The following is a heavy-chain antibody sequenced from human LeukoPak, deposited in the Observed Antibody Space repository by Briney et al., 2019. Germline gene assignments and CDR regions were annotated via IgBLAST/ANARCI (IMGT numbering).Heavy chain of an antibody. Sequence: ASVNVSFKASGYTFTGYYMHWVRQAPGQGLEWMGWINPNSGGTNYAQKFQGRVTMTRDTSISTAYMGLSRLRSDDTAVYYCARVPRGYSWFDPWGQGTLVTVSS. J-gene: IGHJ5*02. CDR1: GYTFTGYY. CDR2: INPNSGGT. D-gene: IGHD6-13*01. CDR3: ARVPRGYSWFDP. V-gene: IGHV1-2*02.